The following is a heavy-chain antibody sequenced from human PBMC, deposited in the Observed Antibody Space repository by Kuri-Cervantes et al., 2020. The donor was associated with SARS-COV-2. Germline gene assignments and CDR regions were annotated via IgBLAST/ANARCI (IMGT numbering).Heavy chain of an antibody. D-gene: IGHD2-15*01. Sequence: ASVKVSCKASGYTFTSYYMHWVRQAPGQGLEWMGIINPSGGSTSYAQKFQGRVTMTRDTSTSTVYMELSSLRSEETAVYYCERADCSGGSCPEDWGQGTLVTVSS. CDR3: ERADCSGGSCPED. V-gene: IGHV1-46*01. J-gene: IGHJ4*02. CDR2: INPSGGST. CDR1: GYTFTSYY.